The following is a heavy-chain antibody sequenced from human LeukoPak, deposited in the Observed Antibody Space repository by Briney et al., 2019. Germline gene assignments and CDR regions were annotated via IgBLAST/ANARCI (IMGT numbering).Heavy chain of an antibody. CDR3: AKRRSAGTDY. CDR1: GFTFSTYG. CDR2: INSGGSA. J-gene: IGHJ4*02. D-gene: IGHD6-13*01. Sequence: GGSLRLSCAASGFTFSTYGMSWVRQAPGKGLEWVSLINSGGSAFYADSVKGRFTISRDNSKNTLYLQMNSLRAEDTAVYYCAKRRSAGTDYWGQGTLVTVSS. V-gene: IGHV3-23*01.